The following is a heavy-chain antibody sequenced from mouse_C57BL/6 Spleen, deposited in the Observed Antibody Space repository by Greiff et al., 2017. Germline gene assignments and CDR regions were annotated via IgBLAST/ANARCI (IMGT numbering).Heavy chain of an antibody. CDR2: IYPRDGST. D-gene: IGHD4-1*01. J-gene: IGHJ2*01. CDR1: GYTFTSYA. V-gene: IGHV1-85*01. Sequence: VKLQESGPELVKPGASVKLSCKASGYTFTSYAINWVKQRPGQGLEWIGWIYPRDGSTKYNEKFKGKATLTVDTSSSTAYMELHSLTSEDSAVYFCARANWVDDWGQGTTLTVSS. CDR3: ARANWVDD.